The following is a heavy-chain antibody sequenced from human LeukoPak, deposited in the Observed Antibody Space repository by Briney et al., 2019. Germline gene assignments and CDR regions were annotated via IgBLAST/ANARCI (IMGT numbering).Heavy chain of an antibody. Sequence: ASVKVSCKASGYTFTGYYMHWVRQAPGQGLEWMGWINPNSGGTNYAQKFQGRVTMTRDTSISTAYMELSRLRSDDTAAYYCARFPVVPAFYYDSSEARGYYFDYWGQGTLVTVSS. CDR3: ARFPVVPAFYYDSSEARGYYFDY. V-gene: IGHV1-2*02. J-gene: IGHJ4*02. CDR2: INPNSGGT. D-gene: IGHD3-22*01. CDR1: GYTFTGYY.